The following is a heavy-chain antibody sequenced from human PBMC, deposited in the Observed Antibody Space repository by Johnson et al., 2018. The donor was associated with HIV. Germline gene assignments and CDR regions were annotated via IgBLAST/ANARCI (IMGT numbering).Heavy chain of an antibody. CDR2: IYSGGST. CDR1: GFTVSGNY. J-gene: IGHJ3*02. CDR3: ARSLIAAADAFDI. Sequence: VQLVESGGGLVQPGGSLRLSCAASGFTVSGNYMNWVRQAPGKGLEWVSVIYSGGSTYYADSVKGRFTISRDNSKNTLYLQMNSLRAEDTAVYYCARSLIAAADAFDIWGQGTMVTVSS. V-gene: IGHV3-66*01. D-gene: IGHD6-13*01.